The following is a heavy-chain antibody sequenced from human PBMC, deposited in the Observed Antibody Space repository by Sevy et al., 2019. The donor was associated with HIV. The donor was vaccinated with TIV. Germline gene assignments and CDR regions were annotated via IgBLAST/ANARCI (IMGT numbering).Heavy chain of an antibody. Sequence: WGSLRLSCAASGFTFSDYYMSWIRQAPGKGLEWVSYISSSGSTIYYAYSVKGRFTISRDNAKNSLYLQMNSLRAEDTAVYYCARVGSGYRYWFDPWGQGTLVTVSS. CDR3: ARVGSGYRYWFDP. CDR2: ISSSGSTI. CDR1: GFTFSDYY. D-gene: IGHD3-9*01. J-gene: IGHJ5*02. V-gene: IGHV3-11*01.